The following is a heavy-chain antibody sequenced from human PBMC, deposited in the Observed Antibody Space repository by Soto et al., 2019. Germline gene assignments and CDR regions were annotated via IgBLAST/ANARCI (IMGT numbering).Heavy chain of an antibody. Sequence: QVQLVQSGAEVQKPGASVTVSCKASGYTFTSYGISWVRQAAGQGLEWMGWNSACNVNTNYAHKVQGRVTMTTDTSKSEAYMQLRSLRSPDPAVDYCAREWSSSCHDHWGQGTLVTVSS. CDR2: NSACNVNT. CDR1: GYTFTSYG. CDR3: AREWSSSCHDH. D-gene: IGHD6-13*01. V-gene: IGHV1-18*01. J-gene: IGHJ4*02.